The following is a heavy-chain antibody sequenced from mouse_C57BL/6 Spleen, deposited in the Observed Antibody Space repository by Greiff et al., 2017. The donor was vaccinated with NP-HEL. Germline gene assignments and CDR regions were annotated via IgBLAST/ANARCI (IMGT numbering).Heavy chain of an antibody. J-gene: IGHJ4*01. CDR1: GYTFTSYW. CDR3: ARKGRAMDY. V-gene: IGHV1-69*01. CDR2: IDPSDSYT. Sequence: QVQLKQPGAELVMPGASVKLSCKASGYTFTSYWMHWVKQRPGQGLEWIGEIDPSDSYTNYNQKFKGKSTLTVDKSSSTAYMQLSSLTSEDSAVYYCARKGRAMDYWGQGTSVTVSS.